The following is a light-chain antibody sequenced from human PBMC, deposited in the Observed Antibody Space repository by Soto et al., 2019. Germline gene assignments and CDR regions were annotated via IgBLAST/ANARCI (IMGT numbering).Light chain of an antibody. CDR2: KAS. CDR3: QQYNSYPWA. J-gene: IGKJ1*01. V-gene: IGKV1-5*03. Sequence: DIQMTQSPSTLSASVGDRVTITCRASQSINSWLAWYQQKPGKAPKLLIYKASSLESGVPSRISGSGSGTEYTRTISSLQPDDFATYYCQQYNSYPWAFGQGTKVQIK. CDR1: QSINSW.